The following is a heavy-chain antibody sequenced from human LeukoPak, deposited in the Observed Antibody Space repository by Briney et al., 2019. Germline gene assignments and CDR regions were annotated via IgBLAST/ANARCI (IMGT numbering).Heavy chain of an antibody. J-gene: IGHJ4*02. CDR1: GFTFSSYG. CDR3: ARDGGNRESYYFDY. V-gene: IGHV3-20*04. CDR2: INWNGGST. Sequence: PGGSLRLSCAASGFTFSSYGMHWVRQAPGKGLEWVSGINWNGGSTGYADSVKGRFTISRDNAKNSLYLQMNSLRAEDTALYYCARDGGNRESYYFDYWGQGTLVTVSS. D-gene: IGHD1-14*01.